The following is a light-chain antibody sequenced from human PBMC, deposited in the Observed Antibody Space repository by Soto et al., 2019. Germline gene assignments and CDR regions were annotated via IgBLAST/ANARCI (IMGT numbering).Light chain of an antibody. V-gene: IGKV1-5*01. J-gene: IGKJ1*01. CDR2: DAS. Sequence: DFQMTQSRSTLSASVGDRVTITCRASQNINNWVAWYQQKPGKAPKFLIYDASTLQRGVSSRFSGSGFGTEFSLTINSLQPDDSGSYYCQYTRTFGQGTKVDIK. CDR1: QNINNW. CDR3: QYTRT.